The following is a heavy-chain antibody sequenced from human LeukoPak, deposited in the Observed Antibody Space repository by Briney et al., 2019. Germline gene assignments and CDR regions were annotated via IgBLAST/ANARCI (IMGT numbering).Heavy chain of an antibody. Sequence: PSETLSLTCTVSGGSISSYYWSWIRQPLGKRPEWIGYSYNSGNTNYNPSLRSRVTISVDTSKNQFSLKLNSVTAADTAVHYCAGPSKQLASWGQGTLVTVSS. J-gene: IGHJ5*02. CDR3: AGPSKQLAS. V-gene: IGHV4-59*08. D-gene: IGHD5-24*01. CDR1: GGSISSYY. CDR2: SYNSGNT.